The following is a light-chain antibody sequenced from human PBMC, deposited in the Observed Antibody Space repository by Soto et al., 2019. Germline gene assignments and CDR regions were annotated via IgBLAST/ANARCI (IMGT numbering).Light chain of an antibody. CDR1: QSISSY. J-gene: IGKJ1*01. CDR3: QQSYILPRT. CDR2: AAS. V-gene: IGKV1-39*01. Sequence: DIQMTQSPSSLSAAVGDRVTITCRASQSISSYLNWYQQKPGKAPKLLIYAASSLQSGVPSRFSGSGSGTDFTLTISSPQPEDFATYCCQQSYILPRTFGQGTKVEIK.